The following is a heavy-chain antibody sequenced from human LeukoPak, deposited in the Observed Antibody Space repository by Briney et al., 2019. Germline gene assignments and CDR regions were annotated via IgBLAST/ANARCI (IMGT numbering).Heavy chain of an antibody. CDR1: GFTFSSYA. CDR3: AGGRGYIYGSDY. J-gene: IGHJ4*02. D-gene: IGHD5-18*01. CDR2: ISGSGGST. V-gene: IGHV3-23*01. Sequence: PGGSLRLSCAASGFTFSSYAMSWVRQAPGKGLEWVSAISGSGGSTYYADSVKGRFTISRDNSKNTLYLQMGSLRAEDMAVYYCAGGRGYIYGSDYWGQGTLVTVSS.